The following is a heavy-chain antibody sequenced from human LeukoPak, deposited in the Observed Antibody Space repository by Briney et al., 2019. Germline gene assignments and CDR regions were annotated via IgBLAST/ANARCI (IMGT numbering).Heavy chain of an antibody. CDR3: ARSGILTGYRNAFDI. D-gene: IGHD3-9*01. CDR1: GGSISSYY. J-gene: IGHJ3*02. Sequence: SETLSLTCTVSGGSISSYYWSWIRQPAGKGLEWIGRIYTSGSTNYNPSPKSRVTMSVDTSKNQFSLKLSSVTAADTAVYYCARSGILTGYRNAFDIWGQGTMVTVSS. CDR2: IYTSGST. V-gene: IGHV4-4*07.